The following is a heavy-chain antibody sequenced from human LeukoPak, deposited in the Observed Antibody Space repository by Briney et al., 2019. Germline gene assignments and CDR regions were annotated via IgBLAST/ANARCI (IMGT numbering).Heavy chain of an antibody. CDR2: ISSSSSYI. D-gene: IGHD6-13*01. V-gene: IGHV3-21*01. CDR3: ATGRIGSWYYFDY. J-gene: IGHJ4*02. CDR1: GFTFSSYS. Sequence: GGSLRLSCAASGFTFSSYSMNWVRQAPGKGLEWVSSISSSSSYIYYADSVKGRFTISRDSAKNSLYLQMNSLRAEDTAVYYCATGRIGSWYYFDYWGQGTLVTVSS.